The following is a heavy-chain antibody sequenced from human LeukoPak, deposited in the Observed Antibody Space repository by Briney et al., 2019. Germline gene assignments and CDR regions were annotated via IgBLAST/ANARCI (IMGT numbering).Heavy chain of an antibody. CDR1: GVSISSYY. J-gene: IGHJ4*02. D-gene: IGHD3-22*01. V-gene: IGHV4-59*01. Sequence: SETLSLTCTVSGVSISSYYWSWLRQPPGKGLEWIGYIYYSGSTNYNPSLKSRVTISVDTSKNQFSLKLSSVTAADTAVYYCAGGRDMIVVYWGQGTLVTVSS. CDR2: IYYSGST. CDR3: AGGRDMIVVY.